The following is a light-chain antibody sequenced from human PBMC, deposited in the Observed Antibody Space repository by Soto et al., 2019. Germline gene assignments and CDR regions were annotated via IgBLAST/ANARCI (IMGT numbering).Light chain of an antibody. CDR3: LQDYKYPRT. CDR2: AAS. V-gene: IGKV1-6*01. J-gene: IGKJ1*01. Sequence: AVQMTQSPSSLSASVVDRVTITCRASQAIRSDLGWYQMKPGKVPKLLIYAASNLQSGVPSRFIGRGYGTDFTLTISSLQPEDFATYYCLQDYKYPRTFGQGTKVEI. CDR1: QAIRSD.